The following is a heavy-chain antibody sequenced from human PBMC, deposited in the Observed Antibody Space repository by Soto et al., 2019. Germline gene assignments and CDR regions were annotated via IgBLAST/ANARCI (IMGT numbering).Heavy chain of an antibody. CDR2: ISSSGSTI. J-gene: IGHJ4*02. D-gene: IGHD6-13*01. CDR1: GFTFSDYY. Sequence: GGSLRLSCAASGFTFSDYYMSWIRQAPGKGLEWVSYISSSGSTIYYADSVKGRFTISRDNAKNSLYLQMNSLRAEGTAVYYCARDGSRSSSWYFSPPGYWGQGTLVTVSS. CDR3: ARDGSRSSSWYFSPPGY. V-gene: IGHV3-11*01.